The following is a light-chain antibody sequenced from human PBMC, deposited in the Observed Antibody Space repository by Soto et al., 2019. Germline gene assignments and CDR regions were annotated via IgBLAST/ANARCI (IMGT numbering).Light chain of an antibody. CDR2: GAS. J-gene: IGKJ5*01. Sequence: DIVFTHSPFTRYLSQWERATLSWSASQGVSSSYLAWYQQKPGQAPRLLIYGASSRATGIPDRFSGSGSGTDFTLTISRLEPEDFAVYYCQKYGSSPINCGKGQRRAIK. CDR3: QKYGSSPIN. CDR1: QGVSSSY. V-gene: IGKV3-20*01.